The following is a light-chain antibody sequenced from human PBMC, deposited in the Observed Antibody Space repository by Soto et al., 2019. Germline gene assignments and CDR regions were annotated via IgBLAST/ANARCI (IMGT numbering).Light chain of an antibody. Sequence: QSVLTQPPSASGTPGQRVTISCSGSSSNLGSNYVYWYQQLPGMAPKLLIYRNNQRPSGVPDRFSGSKSGTSASLAISGLRSEDEADYYCAAWDDSLSVPYVLFGGGTKLTVL. CDR1: SSNLGSNY. V-gene: IGLV1-47*01. J-gene: IGLJ2*01. CDR3: AAWDDSLSVPYVL. CDR2: RNN.